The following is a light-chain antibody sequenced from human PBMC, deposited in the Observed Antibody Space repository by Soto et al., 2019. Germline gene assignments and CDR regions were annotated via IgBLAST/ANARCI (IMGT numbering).Light chain of an antibody. CDR2: LEGSGSY. Sequence: QAVVTQSSSASASLGSSVKLTCTLSSGHSSYIIAWHQQQPGKAPRYLMKLEGSGSYNKGSGVPDRISGSSSGADRYLTISNLQSEDEADYYCETWDNNGVVFGGGTKVTVL. V-gene: IGLV4-60*03. CDR1: SGHSSYI. J-gene: IGLJ2*01. CDR3: ETWDNNGVV.